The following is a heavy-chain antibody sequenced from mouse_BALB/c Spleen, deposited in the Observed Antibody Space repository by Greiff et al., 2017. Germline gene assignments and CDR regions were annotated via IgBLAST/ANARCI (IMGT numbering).Heavy chain of an antibody. J-gene: IGHJ4*01. CDR3: ASMITHYAMDY. CDR2: ISYSGST. CDR1: GYSITSDYA. D-gene: IGHD2-4*01. Sequence: DVQLQESGPGLVKPSQSLSLTCTVTGYSITSDYAWNWIRQFPGNKLEWMGYISYSGSTSYNPSLKSRISITRDTSKNQFFLQLNSVTTEDTATYYCASMITHYAMDYWGQGTSVTVSS. V-gene: IGHV3-2*02.